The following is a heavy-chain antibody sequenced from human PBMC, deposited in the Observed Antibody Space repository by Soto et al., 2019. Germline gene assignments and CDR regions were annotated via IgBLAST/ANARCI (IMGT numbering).Heavy chain of an antibody. D-gene: IGHD3-22*01. CDR3: ARARSGYYFDY. J-gene: IGHJ4*02. V-gene: IGHV3-48*01. CDR1: GFTFSSYS. CDR2: ISGSSATI. Sequence: GGSLRLSCAASGFTFSSYSMEWVRQTPGKGLEYISFISGSSATIYYADSVKGRFTISRDNAKNSLYLQMSSLRVEDTAVYFCARARSGYYFDYWGQGIPVTVSS.